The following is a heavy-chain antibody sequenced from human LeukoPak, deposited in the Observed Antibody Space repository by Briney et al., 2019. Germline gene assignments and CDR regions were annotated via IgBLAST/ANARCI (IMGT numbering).Heavy chain of an antibody. V-gene: IGHV3-23*01. D-gene: IGHD3-16*01. CDR3: TKDVGVILFDY. CDR2: ISNSGGST. Sequence: PGGSLRLSCAASGFTFSDYAMSWVRHASGKGLEWVSTISNSGGSTHYADSLKGRFTISRDNSKGTLYLQMNSLRAEDTAIYYCTKDVGVILFDYWGQGTLVTVSS. CDR1: GFTFSDYA. J-gene: IGHJ4*02.